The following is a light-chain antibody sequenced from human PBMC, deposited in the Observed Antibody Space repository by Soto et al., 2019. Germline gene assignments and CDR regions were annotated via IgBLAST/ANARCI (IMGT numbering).Light chain of an antibody. V-gene: IGLV2-23*01. J-gene: IGLJ1*01. CDR1: SSDVGSYNL. CDR3: CSYAGSSTYG. CDR2: EGS. Sequence: QSALTQPASVSGSPGPSITISCTGTSSDVGSYNLVSWYQQHPGKAPKLMIYEGSKRPSGVSNRFSGSKSGNTASLTISGLQAEDEADYYCCSYAGSSTYGFGTGTKLTV.